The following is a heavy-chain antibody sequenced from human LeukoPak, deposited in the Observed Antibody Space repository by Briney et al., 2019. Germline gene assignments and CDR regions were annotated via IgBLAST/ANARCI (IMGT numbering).Heavy chain of an antibody. CDR2: ISGSGAYT. CDR1: GFTFNSYA. Sequence: GGSLRLSCAASGFTFNSYAMSWVRQAPGKGLEWVSAISGSGAYTYYADSVKGRFTISRDSSKNTLYLQMNRLRVEDTAVYYCTKFDAPSDRKNYWGQGTLVTVSS. J-gene: IGHJ4*02. CDR3: TKFDAPSDRKNY. V-gene: IGHV3-23*01.